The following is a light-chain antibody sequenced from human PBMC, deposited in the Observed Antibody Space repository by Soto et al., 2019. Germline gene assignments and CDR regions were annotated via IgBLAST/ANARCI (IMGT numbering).Light chain of an antibody. V-gene: IGLV2-14*01. CDR2: EVG. J-gene: IGLJ3*02. CDR3: SSYTVRNSWL. CDR1: SSDVGGYNR. Sequence: QSVLTQPASVTGSPGQSITIFCTGTSSDVGGYNRVSWYQQYPGAAPKLLISEVGNRPSGVSYRFSASKSGNTASLTISGLQPDDEAHYYCSSYTVRNSWLFGGGTKLTV.